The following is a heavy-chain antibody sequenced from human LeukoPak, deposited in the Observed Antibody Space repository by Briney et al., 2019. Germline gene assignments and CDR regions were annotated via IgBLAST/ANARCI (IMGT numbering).Heavy chain of an antibody. J-gene: IGHJ4*02. CDR3: ARDPLGTRPGFDY. V-gene: IGHV3-30*03. CDR2: ISYDGSNK. CDR1: GFTFSSYG. Sequence: PGGSLRLSCAAPGFTFSSYGMHWVRQAPGKGLEWVAVISYDGSNKYYAGSVKGRFTISRDNSKNTLYLQMNSLRAEDTAVYYCARDPLGTRPGFDYWGQGTLVTVSS. D-gene: IGHD1-1*01.